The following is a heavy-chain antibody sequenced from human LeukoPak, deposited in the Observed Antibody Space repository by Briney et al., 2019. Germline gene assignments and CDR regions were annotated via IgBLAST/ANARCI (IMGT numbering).Heavy chain of an antibody. Sequence: SETLSLTCTVSGGSVSSGSYYWSWIRQPPGKGLEWIGYIYYSGSTNYNPSLKSRVTISVDTSKNQLSLKLSSVTAADTAVYYCARSPGYYDFWSGYLGPLDAFDIWGQGTMVTVSS. CDR2: IYYSGST. D-gene: IGHD3-3*01. CDR1: GGSVSSGSYY. V-gene: IGHV4-61*01. J-gene: IGHJ3*02. CDR3: ARSPGYYDFWSGYLGPLDAFDI.